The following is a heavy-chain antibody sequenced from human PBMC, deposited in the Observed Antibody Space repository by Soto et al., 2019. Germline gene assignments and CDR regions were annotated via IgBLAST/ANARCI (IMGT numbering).Heavy chain of an antibody. CDR2: INDSGNI. D-gene: IGHD3-10*01. V-gene: IGHV4-34*01. CDR3: ARGLILWFGELSRRGGYYYYMDV. Sequence: QVQLQQWGAGLLKPSETLSLTCAVYGGSFSGYQWSWIRQTPGKGLEWIGEINDSGNINYNPSLKSGVTILLDTTKKQSSLKLSSVTAAYSAVYYCARGLILWFGELSRRGGYYYYMDVWGKGTTVTVSS. CDR1: GGSFSGYQ. J-gene: IGHJ6*03.